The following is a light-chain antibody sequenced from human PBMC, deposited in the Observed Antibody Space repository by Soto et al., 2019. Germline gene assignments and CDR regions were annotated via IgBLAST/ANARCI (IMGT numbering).Light chain of an antibody. Sequence: DIQMTQSPSTVSASVGDTVTITCRASQSISTRLAWYQQKAGTAPKVLIYDASRLESGVPSRISGSGSGTEFTLTISRLQPDDFASYYCQQYDRYSWTFGQGTKVDIK. J-gene: IGKJ1*01. CDR3: QQYDRYSWT. CDR2: DAS. V-gene: IGKV1-5*01. CDR1: QSISTR.